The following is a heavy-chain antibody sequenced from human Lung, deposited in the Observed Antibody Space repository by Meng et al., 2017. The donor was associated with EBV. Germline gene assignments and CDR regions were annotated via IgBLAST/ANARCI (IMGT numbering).Heavy chain of an antibody. CDR3: VRANLGSADY. CDR2: ITPSSGGT. V-gene: IGHV1-2*06. Sequence: PVQSGAEVKKPVASVNVSCKASGYTFTGYYMHWLRQAPGQGLEWVGRITPSSGGTTYAQKFQGRVTMTRDTSISTAYMELSSLRSDDAAIYYCVRANLGSADYWGQGTLVTVSS. J-gene: IGHJ4*02. CDR1: GYTFTGYY. D-gene: IGHD7-27*01.